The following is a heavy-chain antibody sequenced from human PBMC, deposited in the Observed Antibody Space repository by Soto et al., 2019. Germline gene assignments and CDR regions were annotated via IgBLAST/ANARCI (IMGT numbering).Heavy chain of an antibody. V-gene: IGHV4-30-4*01. Sequence: SETLSLTCAVSGDSITTNDWWSWIRQPPGKGLEWIGYIYYSGSTSYNASLKSRTSISADPSNNQFSLKLHSLTAADTAVYFCGTMPIVVEPAPMDVWGPGTSVT. D-gene: IGHD2-2*01. J-gene: IGHJ6*02. CDR2: IYYSGST. CDR1: GDSITTNDW. CDR3: GTMPIVVEPAPMDV.